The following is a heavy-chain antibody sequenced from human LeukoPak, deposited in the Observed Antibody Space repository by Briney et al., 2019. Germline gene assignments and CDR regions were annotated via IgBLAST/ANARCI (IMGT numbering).Heavy chain of an antibody. Sequence: SETLSLTCTVSGGSISSDSYFWSWIRQPAGKGLEWIGEIYHSGGTNYNPSLKIRVTISVDKSKNQFSLKLSSVTAADTAVYYCARSKVAATLYYYYYYMDVWGKGTTVTVSS. CDR3: ARSKVAATLYYYYYYMDV. D-gene: IGHD2-15*01. CDR1: GGSISSDSYF. V-gene: IGHV4-61*10. CDR2: IYHSGGT. J-gene: IGHJ6*03.